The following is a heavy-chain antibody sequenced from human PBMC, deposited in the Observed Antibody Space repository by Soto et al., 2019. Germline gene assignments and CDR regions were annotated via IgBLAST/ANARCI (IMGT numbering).Heavy chain of an antibody. CDR1: GSTFSGSA. D-gene: IGHD2-15*01. CDR2: IRSKTNNYAT. Sequence: GGSLRLSCAASGSTFSGSAIQWVRQTSGKGLEWVGRIRSKTNNYATTYGASVRGRFTISRDDSKNTAYLQMNSLQTEDTVVYYCSIPGLAYCSGGSCDFRPSVDVWGQGTMVTVSS. V-gene: IGHV3-73*01. CDR3: SIPGLAYCSGGSCDFRPSVDV. J-gene: IGHJ3*01.